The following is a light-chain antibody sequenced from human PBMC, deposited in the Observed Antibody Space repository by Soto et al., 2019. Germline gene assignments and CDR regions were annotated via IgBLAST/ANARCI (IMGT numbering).Light chain of an antibody. V-gene: IGKV3-20*01. CDR3: QQYGSSPRT. Sequence: DMVLTQSPGTLSLSPGERATLSCRASRGLASSYLGWYQQKPGQPPRLLLYAASKRATGIPDRFSGSGSGTDFTLTINRLEPEDSAVYYCQQYGSSPRTFGQGTRLEIK. CDR1: RGLASSY. J-gene: IGKJ5*01. CDR2: AAS.